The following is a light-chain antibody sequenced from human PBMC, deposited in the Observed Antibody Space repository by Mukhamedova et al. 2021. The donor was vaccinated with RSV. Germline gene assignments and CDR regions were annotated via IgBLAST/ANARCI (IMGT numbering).Light chain of an antibody. V-gene: IGKV1-27*01. CDR2: AAS. Sequence: WYQRRVHGKVPNLLIYAASTLQSGVPSRFSGSGSGTDFTLTISSLQPEDVATYYCQNYYSAPFTFGPGTKVDIK. J-gene: IGKJ3*01. CDR3: QNYYSAPFT.